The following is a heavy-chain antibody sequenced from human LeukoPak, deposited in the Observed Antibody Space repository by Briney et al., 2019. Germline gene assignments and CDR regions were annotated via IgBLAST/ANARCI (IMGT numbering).Heavy chain of an antibody. V-gene: IGHV4-59*12. Sequence: NSSETLSLTCTVSGGSISSYYWSWIRQPPGKGLEWIGYIYYSGTTNYNPSLKSRVTMSVDTSKNQFSLKLSSVTAADTAVYYCARLNTHGGSGSYYFDYWGQGTLVTVSS. J-gene: IGHJ4*02. CDR3: ARLNTHGGSGSYYFDY. D-gene: IGHD1-26*01. CDR2: IYYSGTT. CDR1: GGSISSYY.